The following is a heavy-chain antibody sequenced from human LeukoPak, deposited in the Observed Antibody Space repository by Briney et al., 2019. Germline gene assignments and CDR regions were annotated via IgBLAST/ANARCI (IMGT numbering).Heavy chain of an antibody. CDR3: ARDPGLYYYGMDV. Sequence: GGSLRLSCAASGFTLSSYAMSWVRQAPGKGLEWVSSISSSSSYIYYADSVKGRFTISRDNAKNSLYLQMNSLRAEDTAVYYCARDPGLYYYGMDVWGQGTTVTVSS. CDR1: GFTLSSYA. V-gene: IGHV3-21*01. CDR2: ISSSSSYI. J-gene: IGHJ6*02.